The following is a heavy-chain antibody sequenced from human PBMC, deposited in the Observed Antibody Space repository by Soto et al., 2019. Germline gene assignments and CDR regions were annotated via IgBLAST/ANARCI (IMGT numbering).Heavy chain of an antibody. CDR2: ISASGGST. CDR3: ARGAVMPDS. V-gene: IGHV3-23*01. CDR1: GFTFDSFA. J-gene: IGHJ4*02. Sequence: GGSLRLSCAASGFTFDSFAMTWVRQAPGKGLEWVSAISASGGSTFYADSVKGRFTTSRDSSKNTRYLQMNSLRAEDTAVYYCARGAVMPDSWGQGTLVTVSS. D-gene: IGHD3-16*01.